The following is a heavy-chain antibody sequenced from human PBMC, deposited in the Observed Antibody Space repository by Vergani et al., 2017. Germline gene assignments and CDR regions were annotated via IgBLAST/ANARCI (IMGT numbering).Heavy chain of an antibody. CDR2: ISFDGTNE. V-gene: IGHV3-30-3*01. Sequence: QVQLVESGGGVVQPGRSLRLSCAASGFTFSSYAMHWVRQAPGKGLEWVVGISFDGTNEYYPDLVKGRFTISRDIAKNTLYLQVRSLRLEDTGVYHCVRDRGLXAGGRCYTEAWDYWGQGTPVTVSS. J-gene: IGHJ4*02. CDR3: VRDRGLXAGGRCYTEAWDY. D-gene: IGHD2-2*02. CDR1: GFTFSSYA.